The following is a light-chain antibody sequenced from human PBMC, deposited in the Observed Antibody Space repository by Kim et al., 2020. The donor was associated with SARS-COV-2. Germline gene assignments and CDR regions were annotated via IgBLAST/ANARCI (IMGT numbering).Light chain of an antibody. V-gene: IGKV3-20*01. CDR2: GAS. CDR3: QKYGGSPKT. CDR1: QSIADSF. J-gene: IGKJ1*01. Sequence: EIVLTQSPGTLSLSPGERATLSCRASQSIADSFLAWYQQKPGQAPGLLIYGASSRATGIPDRFSGSGSGTDFTLTINRLEPEDFAVYYCQKYGGSPKTFGQGTKVDIK.